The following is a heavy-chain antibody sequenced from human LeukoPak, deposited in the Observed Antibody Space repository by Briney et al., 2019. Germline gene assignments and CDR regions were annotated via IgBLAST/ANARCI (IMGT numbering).Heavy chain of an antibody. CDR1: GGSISSGSYY. D-gene: IGHD4-23*01. V-gene: IGHV4-39*07. Sequence: PSETLSLTCTVSGGSISSGSYYWGWIRQPPGKGLEWIGIIYYSGSTYFNPSLRSRVTISVDTSKNQFSLKLSSVTAADTAVYYCARGTGGGDYWGQGTLVTVSS. J-gene: IGHJ4*02. CDR2: IYYSGST. CDR3: ARGTGGGDY.